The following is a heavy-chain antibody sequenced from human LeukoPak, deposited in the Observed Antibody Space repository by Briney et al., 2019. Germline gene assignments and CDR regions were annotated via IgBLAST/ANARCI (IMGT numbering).Heavy chain of an antibody. CDR3: ARDDVDYGAFDI. V-gene: IGHV4-30-4*01. CDR2: IYYSGST. Sequence: SETLSLTCTVSGGSISSGDYYWSWIRQPPGKGLEWIGYIYYSGSTYYNPSLKSRVTISVDTSKNQFSLKLSSVTAADTAVYYCARDDVDYGAFDIWGQGTMVTVSS. D-gene: IGHD4-17*01. J-gene: IGHJ3*02. CDR1: GGSISSGDYY.